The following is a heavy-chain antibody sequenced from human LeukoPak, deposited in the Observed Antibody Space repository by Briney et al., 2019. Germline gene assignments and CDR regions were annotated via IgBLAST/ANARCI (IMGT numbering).Heavy chain of an antibody. CDR2: ISHSSNYK. V-gene: IGHV3-21*04. Sequence: GGSLRLSCEASDLTFSGYIMNWVRLAPGRGLEWVSSISHSSNYKYYADSVKGRFTISRDNAKNSLYLQMNSLRAEDTAVYYCARQDIVVVPAAIAFYFDYWGQGTLVTVSS. CDR3: ARQDIVVVPAAIAFYFDY. D-gene: IGHD2-2*01. CDR1: DLTFSGYI. J-gene: IGHJ4*02.